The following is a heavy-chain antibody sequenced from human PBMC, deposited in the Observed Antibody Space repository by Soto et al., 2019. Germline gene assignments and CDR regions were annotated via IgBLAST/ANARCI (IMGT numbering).Heavy chain of an antibody. CDR3: AGDSRGEYCMDF. D-gene: IGHD3-16*01. Sequence: QVQLQEAGPGLVKPSQTLSLTCTVSGGSISSGGYYWSWIRQHPGQGVEWIGYIYYSGSTYYNPSLNSRVTRPADTSKNQFSLKLSSVTAADTAVCYCAGDSRGEYCMDFWGKRSTVTVSS. CDR2: IYYSGST. J-gene: IGHJ6*03. CDR1: GGSISSGGYY. V-gene: IGHV4-31*03.